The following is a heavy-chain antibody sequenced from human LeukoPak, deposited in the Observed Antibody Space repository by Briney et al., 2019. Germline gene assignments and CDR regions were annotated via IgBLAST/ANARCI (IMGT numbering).Heavy chain of an antibody. CDR2: INPNSGGT. V-gene: IGHV1-2*02. CDR1: GYTFTGYY. J-gene: IGHJ4*02. D-gene: IGHD6-6*01. CDR3: ARVSIAARPYFDY. Sequence: GASVKVSCKASGYTFTGYYMHWVRQAPGQGLECIGWINPNSGGTNYAQKFQGRVTMTRDTSISTAYMELSRLRSDDTAVYYCARVSIAARPYFDYWGQGTLVTVSS.